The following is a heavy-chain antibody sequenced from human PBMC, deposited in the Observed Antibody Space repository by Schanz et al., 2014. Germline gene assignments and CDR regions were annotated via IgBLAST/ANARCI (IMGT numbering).Heavy chain of an antibody. D-gene: IGHD1-26*01. CDR2: INPNSGGT. Sequence: QVQLVQSGADVKKPGASVKVSCKASGYTFTGYSMHWVRQAPGQGLEWMGRINPNSGGTNYAQKFQGRVTMTRDTSTNTAYMELRSLTSDDTAVYYCARFNSGSHSPPYYYYGMDVWGQGTTVTVSS. CDR1: GYTFTGYS. CDR3: ARFNSGSHSPPYYYYGMDV. V-gene: IGHV1-2*06. J-gene: IGHJ6*02.